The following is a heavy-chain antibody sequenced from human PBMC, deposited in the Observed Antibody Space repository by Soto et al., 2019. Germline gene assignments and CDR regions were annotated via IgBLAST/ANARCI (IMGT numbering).Heavy chain of an antibody. CDR3: AGATGNRYFDY. V-gene: IGHV1-69*04. CDR2: IIPMFGIA. J-gene: IGHJ4*02. Sequence: GASVKVSCKASGGTFSSYAITWVRQAPGQGLEWMGRIIPMFGIASYAQNFQGRVTITADKSTSTAYMELSSLRSEDTAVYYCAGATGNRYFDYWGQGTLVTVSS. CDR1: GGTFSSYA.